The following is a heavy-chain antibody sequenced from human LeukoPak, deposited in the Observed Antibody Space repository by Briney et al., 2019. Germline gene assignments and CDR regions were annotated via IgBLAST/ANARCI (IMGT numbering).Heavy chain of an antibody. CDR2: IIPIFGTA. CDR3: ARVGVDCSSTSCRRPRENDYYYYMDV. V-gene: IGHV1-69*13. D-gene: IGHD2-2*01. J-gene: IGHJ6*03. CDR1: GGTFSSYA. Sequence: GASVKVSCKASGGTFSSYAISWVRQAPGQGLEWMGGIIPIFGTANYAQKFQGRVTITADESTSTAYMELSSLRSEDTAVYYCARVGVDCSSTSCRRPRENDYYYYMDVWGKGTTVTVSS.